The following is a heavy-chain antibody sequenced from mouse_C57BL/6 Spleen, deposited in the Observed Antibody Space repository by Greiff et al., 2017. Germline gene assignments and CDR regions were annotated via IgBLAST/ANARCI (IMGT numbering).Heavy chain of an antibody. CDR3: TRGRVGRYYFDY. J-gene: IGHJ2*01. Sequence: QVQLQQSGAELVRPGASVTLSCKASGYTFTDYEMHWVKQTPVHGLEWIGAIDPETGGTAYNQKFKGKAILTADKSSSTAYMELRSLTSEDSAVYYCTRGRVGRYYFDYWGQGTTLTVSS. CDR1: GYTFTDYE. CDR2: IDPETGGT. D-gene: IGHD1-1*02. V-gene: IGHV1-15*01.